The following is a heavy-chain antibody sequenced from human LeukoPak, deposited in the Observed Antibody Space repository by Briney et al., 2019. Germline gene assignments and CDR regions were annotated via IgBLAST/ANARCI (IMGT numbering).Heavy chain of an antibody. CDR3: ASQYDTSGYYSANLPFDY. V-gene: IGHV1-69*06. D-gene: IGHD3-22*01. J-gene: IGHJ4*02. CDR2: IIPIFGTP. CDR1: GGTFRSYV. Sequence: SVKVSCKASGGTFRSYVISWVRQAPGQGLEWMGRIIPIFGTPNYAQKFQGRVTTTADKSTSTAYMELSSLRSEDTAVYYCASQYDTSGYYSANLPFDYWGQGTLVTVSS.